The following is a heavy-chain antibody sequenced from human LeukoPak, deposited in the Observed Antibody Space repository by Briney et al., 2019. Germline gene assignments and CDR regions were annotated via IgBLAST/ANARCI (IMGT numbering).Heavy chain of an antibody. D-gene: IGHD2-2*02. V-gene: IGHV3-33*08. CDR1: GFTFSSYG. J-gene: IGHJ3*02. CDR3: ARRLYCSSTSCHTGPDAFDI. CDR2: LWSDGSNK. Sequence: GGSLRLSCAASGFTFSSYGMHWVRQAPGKGLEWVAVLWSDGSNKYYADSVKGRFTISKDNSKNTLYLQMNSLRVEDTAVYYCARRLYCSSTSCHTGPDAFDIWGQGTMVTVSS.